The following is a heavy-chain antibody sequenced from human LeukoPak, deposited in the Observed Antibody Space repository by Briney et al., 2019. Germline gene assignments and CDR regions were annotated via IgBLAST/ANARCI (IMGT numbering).Heavy chain of an antibody. J-gene: IGHJ4*02. Sequence: GGSLRLSCAASGFTFSTYAMSWVRQAPGKGLEWVSAVSGSGSTYYADSVKGRFTVSRDNSKNTLYLQMNSLRAEDTAVYYCAKDSSSSGWVGPFDYWGQGTLVTVSS. CDR1: GFTFSTYA. V-gene: IGHV3-23*01. CDR3: AKDSSSSGWVGPFDY. D-gene: IGHD6-19*01. CDR2: VSGSGST.